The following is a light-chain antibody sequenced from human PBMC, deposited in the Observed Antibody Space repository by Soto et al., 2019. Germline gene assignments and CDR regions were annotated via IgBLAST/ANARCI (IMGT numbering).Light chain of an antibody. J-gene: IGKJ3*01. Sequence: EIVLTQSPGTLSLSPGDRATLSCRASQSVANNYLAWYLQKSGKALRLLIFGASIRAAGIPDRFSGSGSGTPFTLVISKLEPEDLEVDSCQHYGILVFTFGAATKVDIK. V-gene: IGKV3-20*01. CDR1: QSVANNY. CDR3: QHYGILVFT. CDR2: GAS.